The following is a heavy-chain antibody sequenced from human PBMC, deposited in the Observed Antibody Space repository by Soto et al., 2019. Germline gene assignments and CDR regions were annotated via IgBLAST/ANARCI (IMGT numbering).Heavy chain of an antibody. Sequence: SETLSLTCTVSGGSISSYYWSWIRQPPGKGLEWIGYIYYSGNTNYNPSLKSRVTISVDKSKNQFSLKLSSVAAADTAVYYCTRRPYYYDNSGYSPSDDWGPGTLVTVSS. J-gene: IGHJ4*02. V-gene: IGHV4-59*12. CDR2: IYYSGNT. CDR1: GGSISSYY. CDR3: TRRPYYYDNSGYSPSDD. D-gene: IGHD3-22*01.